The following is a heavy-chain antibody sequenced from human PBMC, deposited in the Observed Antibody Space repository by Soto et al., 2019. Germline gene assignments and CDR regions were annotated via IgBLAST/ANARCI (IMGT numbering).Heavy chain of an antibody. CDR2: IYPGDSDT. V-gene: IGHV5-51*01. Sequence: PGESLKISCKGSGYSFTSYWIGWVRQMPGKGLEWMGIIYPGDSDTRYSPSFQGQVTISADKSISTAYLQWSSLKASDTAMYYCARPREAGKNYYGVDVWGQGTTVTVSS. CDR1: GYSFTSYW. D-gene: IGHD6-19*01. J-gene: IGHJ6*02. CDR3: ARPREAGKNYYGVDV.